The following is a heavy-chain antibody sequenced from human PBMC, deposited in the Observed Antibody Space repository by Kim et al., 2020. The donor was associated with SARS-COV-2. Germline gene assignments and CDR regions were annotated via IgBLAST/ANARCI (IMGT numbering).Heavy chain of an antibody. J-gene: IGHJ6*02. Sequence: GSTNYNSSLKSRVPISVDTSKNQFSLELSSVTAADTAVYYCARDNGGMDVWGQGTTVTVSS. V-gene: IGHV4-59*01. CDR2: GST. CDR3: ARDNGGMDV.